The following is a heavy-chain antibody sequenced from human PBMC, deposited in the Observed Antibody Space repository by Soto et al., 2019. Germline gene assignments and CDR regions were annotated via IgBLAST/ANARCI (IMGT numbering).Heavy chain of an antibody. Sequence: GESLKISWKGSGYSFTRYWIGWVRQMPGKGLEWMGSIYPGDSDTRYSPSFQGQVTISADKSISTAYLQWSSLKASDTATYYCARPAHCSGGSCYFFDIWGQGTMVTVSS. D-gene: IGHD2-15*01. CDR1: GYSFTRYW. CDR3: ARPAHCSGGSCYFFDI. CDR2: IYPGDSDT. J-gene: IGHJ3*02. V-gene: IGHV5-51*01.